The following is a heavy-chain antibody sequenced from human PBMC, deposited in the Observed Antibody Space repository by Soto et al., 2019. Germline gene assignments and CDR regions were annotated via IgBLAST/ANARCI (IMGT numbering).Heavy chain of an antibody. V-gene: IGHV1-18*01. CDR3: ARDLIQRVYGQYGMDV. Sequence: QVQLVQSGAEVKKPGASVKVSCKASGYTFTSYGISWVRQAPGQGLEWMGWITAYNGNTNYAQNFQGRVTMATDTSTSTAYMELRSLRSDDTAVYYCARDLIQRVYGQYGMDVWGQGTTVTVS. J-gene: IGHJ6*02. D-gene: IGHD3-10*01. CDR2: ITAYNGNT. CDR1: GYTFTSYG.